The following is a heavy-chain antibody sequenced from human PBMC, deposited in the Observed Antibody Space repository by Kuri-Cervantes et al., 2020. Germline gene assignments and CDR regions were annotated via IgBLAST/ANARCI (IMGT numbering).Heavy chain of an antibody. D-gene: IGHD6-13*01. CDR3: ASGIAAAGWATETWYFDL. CDR2: ISYDGSNK. CDR1: GFSFDTYF. Sequence: SLKISCAASGFSFDTYFMAWVRQAPGKGLEWVAVISYDGSNKYYADSVKGRFTISRDNSKNTLYLQMNSLRAEDTAVYYCASGIAAAGWATETWYFDLWGRGTLVTVSS. V-gene: IGHV3-30-3*01. J-gene: IGHJ2*01.